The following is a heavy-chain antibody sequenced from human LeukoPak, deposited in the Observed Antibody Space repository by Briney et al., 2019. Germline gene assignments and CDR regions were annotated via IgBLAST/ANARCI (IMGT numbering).Heavy chain of an antibody. CDR3: ARDFPHVERRYYYYYYMDV. Sequence: QTGGSLRLSCAASGFTFSSYEMNWVRQAPGKGLEWVSYISSSGSTIYYADSVKGRFTISRDNSKNTLYLQMNSLRAEDTAVYYCARDFPHVERRYYYYYYMDVWGKGTTVTVSS. D-gene: IGHD1-1*01. CDR2: ISSSGSTI. J-gene: IGHJ6*03. CDR1: GFTFSSYE. V-gene: IGHV3-48*03.